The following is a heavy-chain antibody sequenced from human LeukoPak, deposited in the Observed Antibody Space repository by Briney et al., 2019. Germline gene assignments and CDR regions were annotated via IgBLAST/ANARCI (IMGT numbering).Heavy chain of an antibody. CDR1: GGSISSYY. J-gene: IGHJ4*02. CDR2: IYYSGST. V-gene: IGHV4-59*08. CDR3: ARQTFYGSGSYNDY. D-gene: IGHD3-10*01. Sequence: TSETLSLTCTVSGGSISSYYWSWIRQPPGKGLEWIGYIYYSGSTNYNPSLKSRVTISVDTSKNQFSLKLSSVTAADTAVYYCARQTFYGSGSYNDYWGQGTLVTVSS.